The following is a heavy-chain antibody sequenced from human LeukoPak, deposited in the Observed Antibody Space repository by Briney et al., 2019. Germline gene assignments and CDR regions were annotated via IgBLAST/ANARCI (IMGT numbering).Heavy chain of an antibody. CDR1: GFTFSDYY. J-gene: IGHJ4*02. Sequence: GGSLRLSCAASGFTFSDYYMSWIRQAPGKGPEWVSYISSSSSNTNYADSVKGRFTISRDNAKSSLYLQMNGLRAEDTAVYYCVRDGRFGELLCDYWGQGTLVTVSS. CDR2: ISSSSSNT. CDR3: VRDGRFGELLCDY. V-gene: IGHV3-11*05. D-gene: IGHD3-10*01.